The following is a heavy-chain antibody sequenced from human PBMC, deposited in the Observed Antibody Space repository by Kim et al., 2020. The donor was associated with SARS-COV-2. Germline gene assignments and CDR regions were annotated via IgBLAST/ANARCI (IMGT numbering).Heavy chain of an antibody. Sequence: ASVKVSCKASGYTFTSYAMHWVRQAPGQRLEWMGWINAGNGNTKYSQKFQGRVTITRDTSASTAYMELSSLRSEDTAVYYCASGGDDVLRYFDCCWFDPWGQGTLVTVSS. D-gene: IGHD3-9*01. V-gene: IGHV1-3*01. J-gene: IGHJ5*02. CDR3: ASGGDDVLRYFDCCWFDP. CDR2: INAGNGNT. CDR1: GYTFTSYA.